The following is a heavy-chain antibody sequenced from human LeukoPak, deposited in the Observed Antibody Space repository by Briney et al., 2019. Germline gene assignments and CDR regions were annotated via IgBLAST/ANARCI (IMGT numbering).Heavy chain of an antibody. CDR2: IYYSGST. CDR3: ARPLANRHMDV. J-gene: IGHJ6*04. V-gene: IGHV4-39*01. D-gene: IGHD1-14*01. Sequence: WVRQAPGKGLEWIGSIYYSGSTYYNPSLKSRVTISVDTSKNQFSLKLSSVTAADTAVYYCARPLANRHMDVWGKGTTVTVSS.